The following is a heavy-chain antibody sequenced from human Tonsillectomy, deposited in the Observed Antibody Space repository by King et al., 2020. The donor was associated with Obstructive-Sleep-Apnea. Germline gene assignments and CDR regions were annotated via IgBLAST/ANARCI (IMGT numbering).Heavy chain of an antibody. CDR1: GDPINSGDHY. J-gene: IGHJ4*02. V-gene: IGHV4-30-4*01. D-gene: IGHD3-10*01. CDR3: AREGYYGPGNIDS. CDR2: IYYSGST. Sequence: QLQESGPGLVKPSKTLSLTCTVSGDPINSGDHYWSWIRQSPGKGLEWIGHIYYSGSTYYNPSLRSRLTISVDTSKNQFFLKLSSVTAADTAVYFCAREGYYGPGNIDSWGQGTLVTVSS.